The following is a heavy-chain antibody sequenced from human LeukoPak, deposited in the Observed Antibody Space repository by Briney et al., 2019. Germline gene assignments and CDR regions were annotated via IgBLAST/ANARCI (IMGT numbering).Heavy chain of an antibody. J-gene: IGHJ6*03. CDR3: AKDGGTYPYFLDV. CDR1: GFTFRSYS. D-gene: IGHD1-26*01. V-gene: IGHV3-21*04. CDR2: ISSRRSYI. Sequence: PGGSLRLSCAAWGFTFRSYSMNGLRESPGKGLEGVSSISSRRSYIYYADSVKGRFTISRDNAKNSLYLQINSLRADDTAIYICAKDGGTYPYFLDVWGKGTTVIVSS.